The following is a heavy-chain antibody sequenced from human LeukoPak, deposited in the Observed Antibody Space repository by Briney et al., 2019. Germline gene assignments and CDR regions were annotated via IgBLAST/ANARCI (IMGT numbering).Heavy chain of an antibody. Sequence: GASVKVSCKASGGTFSSYAISWVRQAPGQGLEWMGGIIPIFGTANYAQKFQGRVTITADESTSTAYMELSSLRSEDTAVYYCAKDLIVVVVAATPFDYWGQGTLVTVSS. CDR1: GGTFSSYA. J-gene: IGHJ4*02. CDR3: AKDLIVVVVAATPFDY. V-gene: IGHV1-69*13. D-gene: IGHD2-15*01. CDR2: IIPIFGTA.